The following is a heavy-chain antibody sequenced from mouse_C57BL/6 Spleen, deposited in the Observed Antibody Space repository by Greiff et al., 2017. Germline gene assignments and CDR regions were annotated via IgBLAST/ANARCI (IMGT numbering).Heavy chain of an antibody. CDR2: ISSGSSTI. CDR1: GFTFSDYG. CDR3: ARQSNYPRYAMDY. J-gene: IGHJ4*01. D-gene: IGHD2-5*01. V-gene: IGHV5-17*01. Sequence: EVQVVESGGGLVKPGGSLKLSCAASGFTFSDYGMHWVRQAPEKGLEWVAYISSGSSTIYYADTVKGRFTISRDNAKNTLFLQMTSLRSEDTAMYYCARQSNYPRYAMDYWGQGTSVTVSS.